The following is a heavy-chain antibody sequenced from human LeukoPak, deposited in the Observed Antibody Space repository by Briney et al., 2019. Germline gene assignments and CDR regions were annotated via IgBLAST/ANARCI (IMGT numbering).Heavy chain of an antibody. CDR2: INTDGSST. J-gene: IGHJ4*02. CDR3: AIQVREGLNY. D-gene: IGHD3-10*01. CDR1: GFTFSSYW. Sequence: GGSLRLSCAASGFTFSSYWMHWVRQAPGKGLVRVSRINTDGSSTSYADSVKGRFTISRDNAKNTLYLQMNSLRAEDTAVYYCAIQVREGLNYWGQGTLVTVSS. V-gene: IGHV3-74*01.